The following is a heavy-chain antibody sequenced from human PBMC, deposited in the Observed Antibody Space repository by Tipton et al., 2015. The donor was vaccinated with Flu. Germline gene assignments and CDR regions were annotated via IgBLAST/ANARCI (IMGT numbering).Heavy chain of an antibody. CDR2: MDLHGSEI. CDR1: GFTFGSFW. V-gene: IGHV3-7*01. J-gene: IGHJ6*03. CDR3: ARDLRHCTSTRCYAIYYYMDV. D-gene: IGHD2-2*01. Sequence: SLRLSCATSGFTFGSFWMAWVRQAPGKGLEWVANMDLHGSEIYYVPSVRGRFTISRDNAKNSLYLQVDSLRAEDTGVYYCARDLRHCTSTRCYAIYYYMDVWGKGTTVTVSS.